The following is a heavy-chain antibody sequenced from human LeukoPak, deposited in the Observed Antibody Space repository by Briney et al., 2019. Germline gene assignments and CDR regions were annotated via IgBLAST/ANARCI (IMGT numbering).Heavy chain of an antibody. CDR2: ISGSGGST. V-gene: IGHV3-23*01. CDR1: GFTFSSYA. D-gene: IGHD4-17*01. CDR3: AKGNTVIEGLFDY. Sequence: GGSLRLSCAASGFTFSSYAMSWVRQAPGKGLEWVSAISGSGGSTYYADSVKGRFTISRDNPKNTLYLQMNSLRAEDTAVYYCAKGNTVIEGLFDYWGQGTLVTVSS. J-gene: IGHJ4*02.